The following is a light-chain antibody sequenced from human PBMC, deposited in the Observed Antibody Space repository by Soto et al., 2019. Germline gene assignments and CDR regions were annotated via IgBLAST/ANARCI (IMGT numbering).Light chain of an antibody. Sequence: DIQMTQSPSTLSASIGDRVTISCRASQSITNWLAWYQQKPGKAPKLLIYKASTLKSGVPSRFRGSGSGTEFTLTISSLQPDDFETYYCQHYNSYSEAFGQGTKVDIK. CDR1: QSITNW. J-gene: IGKJ1*01. CDR2: KAS. V-gene: IGKV1-5*03. CDR3: QHYNSYSEA.